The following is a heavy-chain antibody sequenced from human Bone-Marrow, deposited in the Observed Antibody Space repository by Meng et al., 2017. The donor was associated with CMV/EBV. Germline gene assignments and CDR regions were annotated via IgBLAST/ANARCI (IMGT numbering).Heavy chain of an antibody. J-gene: IGHJ4*02. V-gene: IGHV3-13*01. CDR3: AKDEGYYDSSGYPHY. Sequence: GESLKISCAASGFTFSSYAMSWVRQAPGKGLEWVSAIGTAGDTYYPGSVKGQFTISRENAKNSLYLQMNSLRAGDTAVYYCAKDEGYYDSSGYPHYWSQGTLVTVSS. CDR2: IGTAGDT. D-gene: IGHD3-22*01. CDR1: GFTFSSYA.